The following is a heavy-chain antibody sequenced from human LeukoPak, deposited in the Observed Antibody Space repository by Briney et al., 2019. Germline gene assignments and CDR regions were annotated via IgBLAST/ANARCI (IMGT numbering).Heavy chain of an antibody. CDR1: GYSFTNYW. Sequence: GESLKISCKGSGYSFTNYWIGWVRQMPGKGLEWMGITYPGESDTRYSPSFQGQVTISADKSISTAYLQWSSLKASDTAMYHCARCPQIPKEWLLYWYCTFDIWGQGTMVTVSS. D-gene: IGHD3-3*01. CDR2: TYPGESDT. CDR3: ARCPQIPKEWLLYWYCTFDI. V-gene: IGHV5-51*01. J-gene: IGHJ3*02.